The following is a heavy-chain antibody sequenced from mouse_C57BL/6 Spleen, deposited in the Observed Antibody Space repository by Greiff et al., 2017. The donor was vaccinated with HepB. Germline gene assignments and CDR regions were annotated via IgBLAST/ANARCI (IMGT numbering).Heavy chain of an antibody. V-gene: IGHV5-17*01. CDR1: GFTFSDYG. CDR2: ISSGSSTI. D-gene: IGHD1-1*01. CDR3: ERRDYGSSYGTWFAY. Sequence: EVKLMESGGGLVKPGGSLKLSCAASGFTFSDYGMHWVRQAPEKGLEWVAYISSGSSTIDYADTVKGRFTISRDNAKNTLFLQMTSLRSEDTAMYYCERRDYGSSYGTWFAYWGQGTLVTVSA. J-gene: IGHJ3*01.